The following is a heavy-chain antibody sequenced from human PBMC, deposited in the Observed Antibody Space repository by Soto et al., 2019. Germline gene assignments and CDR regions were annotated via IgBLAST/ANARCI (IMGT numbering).Heavy chain of an antibody. V-gene: IGHV1-69*13. CDR3: ARDRPAAGMDDY. CDR1: GGTFSSYA. D-gene: IGHD6-13*01. CDR2: IIPIFGTA. J-gene: IGHJ4*02. Sequence: SVKVSCKASGGTFSSYAISWVRQAPGQGLEWMGGIIPIFGTANYAQKFQGRVTITADESTSTAYMELSSLRSEDTAVYYCARDRPAAGMDDYWGQGTLVTVSS.